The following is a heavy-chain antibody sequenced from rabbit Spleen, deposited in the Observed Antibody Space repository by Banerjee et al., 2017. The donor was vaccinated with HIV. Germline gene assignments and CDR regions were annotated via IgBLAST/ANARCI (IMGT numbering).Heavy chain of an antibody. J-gene: IGHJ6*01. CDR3: ARDTGSSFSSYGMDL. CDR2: IGTGSENT. Sequence: EESGGGLVKPGASLTLTCKASGFSLSSGYYMCWVRQAPGKGLEWIGCIGTGSENTWYASWAKGRITISKASSTTVTLQMTSLTAADTATYFCARDTGSSFSSYGMDLWGPGTLVTVS. CDR1: GFSLSSGYY. V-gene: IGHV1S40*01. D-gene: IGHD8-1*01.